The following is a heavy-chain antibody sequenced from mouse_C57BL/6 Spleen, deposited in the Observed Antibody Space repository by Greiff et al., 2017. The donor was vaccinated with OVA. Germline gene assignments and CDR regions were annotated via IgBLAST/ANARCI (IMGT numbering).Heavy chain of an antibody. CDR2: IYPGDGDT. CDR1: GYAFRSSW. V-gene: IGHV1-82*01. Sequence: VQLQQSGPALVKPGASVKISCKASGYAFRSSWMNWVKQRPGKGLEWIGRIYPGDGDTNYNGKFKGQATLTADKSSSTAYMQLSSLTSEDSAVYFCARFAYWGQGTLVTVSA. J-gene: IGHJ3*01. CDR3: ARFAY.